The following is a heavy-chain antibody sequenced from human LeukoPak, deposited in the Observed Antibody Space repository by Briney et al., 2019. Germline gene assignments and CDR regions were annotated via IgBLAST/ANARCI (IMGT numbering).Heavy chain of an antibody. CDR1: GGSVSSYY. CDR2: MSYSGRT. J-gene: IGHJ4*02. Sequence: SVTQSLMCTVSGGSVSSYYWSWIRQTPEKGLEWIGYMSYSGRTDYGPSLKSRVTMSVDTSKNQFSLNMSYVTAADTGVYYCARGYCRDDICHVFPYWGQGTLVTVFS. D-gene: IGHD2-21*02. V-gene: IGHV4-59*02. CDR3: ARGYCRDDICHVFPY.